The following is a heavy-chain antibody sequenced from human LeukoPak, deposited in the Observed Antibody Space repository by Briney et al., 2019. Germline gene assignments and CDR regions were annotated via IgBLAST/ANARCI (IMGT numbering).Heavy chain of an antibody. CDR1: GGSISSYY. V-gene: IGHV4-59*08. CDR2: IYYSGST. CDR3: ARKKAGFLEGHTIDY. D-gene: IGHD3-3*01. Sequence: PSETLSLTCTVSGGSISSYYWSWIRQPPGKGLEWIGYIYYSGSTNYNPSLQSRVTISVDTSKNQFSLKLSSVTAADTAVYYCARKKAGFLEGHTIDYWGQGTLVTVSS. J-gene: IGHJ4*02.